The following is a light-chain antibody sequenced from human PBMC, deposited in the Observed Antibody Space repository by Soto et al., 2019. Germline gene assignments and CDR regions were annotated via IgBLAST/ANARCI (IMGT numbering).Light chain of an antibody. Sequence: VLTQSPGTLSLSPWERATLSCGASQSFTNTYLAWYQQKPGQAPRLLIYDASSRATGISDRFSGSASGTDFTLTISRLEPEDFAVYYCQQYGVSPRTFGQGTKVDIK. CDR2: DAS. V-gene: IGKV3-20*01. CDR1: QSFTNTY. CDR3: QQYGVSPRT. J-gene: IGKJ1*01.